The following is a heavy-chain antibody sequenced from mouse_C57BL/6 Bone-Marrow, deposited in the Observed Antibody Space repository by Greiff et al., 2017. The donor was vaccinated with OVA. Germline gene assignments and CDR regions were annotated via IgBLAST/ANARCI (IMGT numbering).Heavy chain of an antibody. CDR2: IDPTNDYT. CDR3: TRGYYFDY. CDR1: GYTFTSYT. Sequence: VQLQQSGAELARPGASVKMSCKASGYTFTSYTIHWVKQRPGQGLEGIGYIDPTNDYTNYNQKFKGKATLTADKSSSTAYMQLSSLTSEDSAVYYCTRGYYFDYWGQGTTLTVSS. J-gene: IGHJ2*01. V-gene: IGHV1-4*01.